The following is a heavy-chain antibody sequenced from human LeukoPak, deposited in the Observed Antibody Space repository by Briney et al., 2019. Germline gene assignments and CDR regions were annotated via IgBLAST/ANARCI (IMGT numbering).Heavy chain of an antibody. Sequence: PSETLSLTCAVSGYSISSGYYWGWIRQPPGEGLEWIGSIYHSGSTYYNPSLKSRVTISVDTSKSQFSLRLSSVTAADTAVYYCARGLHTINFDYWGQGTLVTVSS. CDR1: GYSISSGYY. CDR2: IYHSGST. V-gene: IGHV4-38-2*01. CDR3: ARGLHTINFDY. D-gene: IGHD4-11*01. J-gene: IGHJ4*02.